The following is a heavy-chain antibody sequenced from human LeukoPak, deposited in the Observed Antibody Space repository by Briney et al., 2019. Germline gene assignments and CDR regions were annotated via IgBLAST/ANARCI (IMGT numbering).Heavy chain of an antibody. CDR3: TREDY. CDR1: GYTFSDYY. J-gene: IGHJ4*02. V-gene: IGHV1-2*02. Sequence: ASVKVSCKASGYTFSDYYLLWMRQAPGQGLEWMGWIHPNSGDTTYAQKFQGRVTLTRDTSISTAYMDLSGLTSDDTAVYYCTREDYWGQGTLVTVSS. CDR2: IHPNSGDT.